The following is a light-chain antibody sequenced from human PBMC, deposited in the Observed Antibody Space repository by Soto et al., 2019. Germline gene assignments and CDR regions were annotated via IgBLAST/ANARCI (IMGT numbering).Light chain of an antibody. V-gene: IGKV3-15*01. J-gene: IGKJ4*01. CDR3: QQYNNWPPLT. CDR1: QSVSSN. Sequence: EIVMTQSPATLSVSPGERATLSCRASQSVSSNLAWYQQKPGQPPRLLIYSASTRATGIPARFSGSGSATEFPLTISSLQSEDFAVYYCQQYNNWPPLTFGGGTKVEIK. CDR2: SAS.